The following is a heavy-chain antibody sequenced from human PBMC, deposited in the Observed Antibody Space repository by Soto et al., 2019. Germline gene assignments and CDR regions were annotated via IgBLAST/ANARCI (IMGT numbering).Heavy chain of an antibody. J-gene: IGHJ1*01. CDR2: ISAYNGNT. V-gene: IGHV1-18*01. CDR1: GYTFTSYG. Sequence: QVQLVQSGAEVKKPGASVKVSCKASGYTFTSYGISWVRQAPGQGLEWMGWISAYNGNTNYAQKLQGRVTMTTDTSTSTAYMELRSLRSDDTAVYYCARDLPQFIVGATRGYFQHWGQGTLVTVSS. D-gene: IGHD1-26*01. CDR3: ARDLPQFIVGATRGYFQH.